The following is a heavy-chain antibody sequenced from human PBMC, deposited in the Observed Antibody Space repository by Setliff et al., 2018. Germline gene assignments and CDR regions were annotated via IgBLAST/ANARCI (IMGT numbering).Heavy chain of an antibody. Sequence: PSETLSLTCGASGGSFSDYYWSWIRQTPGKGLEWIGEINHSGSTRYNPSLMSRVTISVDTPKNQFSLNVNSVIAADTAVYYCARMSGFLYMDVWGKGTPVTVSS. J-gene: IGHJ6*03. CDR1: GGSFSDYY. CDR2: INHSGST. V-gene: IGHV4-34*01. D-gene: IGHD3-3*01. CDR3: ARMSGFLYMDV.